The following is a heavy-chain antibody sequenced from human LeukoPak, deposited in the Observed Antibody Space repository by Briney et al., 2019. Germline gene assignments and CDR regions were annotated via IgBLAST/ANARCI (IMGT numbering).Heavy chain of an antibody. CDR3: AKGSSGYFADL. Sequence: GGSLRLSCAASGFIFTTYGLIWVRQAPGKGLEWVSAISNDGGGTQYAEFVKGRFTISRDNSKNTLFLQMNSLRAEDTALYYCAKGSSGYFADLWGQGTLVTVSS. CDR2: ISNDGGGT. J-gene: IGHJ5*02. D-gene: IGHD3-22*01. V-gene: IGHV3-23*01. CDR1: GFIFTTYG.